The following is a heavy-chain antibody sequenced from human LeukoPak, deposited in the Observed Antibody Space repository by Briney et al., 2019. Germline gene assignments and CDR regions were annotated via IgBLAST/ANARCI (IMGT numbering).Heavy chain of an antibody. CDR3: SSDTYYDFWSDSYYFVY. J-gene: IGHJ4*02. V-gene: IGHV1-69*04. D-gene: IGHD3-3*01. CDR1: GGTFSSYA. CDR2: IIPILGIA. Sequence: LVKASCKASGGTFSSYAISWVRQAPGQGLEWMGRIIPILGIANSAQKFQGRVTITADKSTSTAYMELSSLRSEEPAVYYWSSDTYYDFWSDSYYFVYWGQGTLVTVSS.